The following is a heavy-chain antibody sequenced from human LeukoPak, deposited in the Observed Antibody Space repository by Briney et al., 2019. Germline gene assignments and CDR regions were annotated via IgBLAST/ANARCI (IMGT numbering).Heavy chain of an antibody. CDR2: IYYSGST. J-gene: IGHJ6*02. V-gene: IGHV4-39*01. Sequence: SETLSLTCTVSGGSISSSSYYWGWIRQPPGKGLEWIGSIYYSGSTYYNPSLKSRVTISVDTSKNQFSLKLSSVTAADTAVYYCARGGNSRRDYYGMDVWGQGTTVTVSS. CDR3: ARGGNSRRDYYGMDV. D-gene: IGHD4-23*01. CDR1: GGSISSSSYY.